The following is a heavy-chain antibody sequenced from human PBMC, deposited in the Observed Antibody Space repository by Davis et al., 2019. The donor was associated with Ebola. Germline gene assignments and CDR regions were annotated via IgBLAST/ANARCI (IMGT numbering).Heavy chain of an antibody. D-gene: IGHD2-2*02. CDR3: ARDSYPYCSSTSCYTGYMDV. V-gene: IGHV3-33*01. CDR2: IWYDGSNK. Sequence: GESLKISCAASGFTFSSYGMHWVRQAPGKGLEWVAVIWYDGSNKYYADSVKGRFTISRDNSKNTLYLQMNSLRAEDTAVYYCARDSYPYCSSTSCYTGYMDVWGKGTTVTVSS. CDR1: GFTFSSYG. J-gene: IGHJ6*03.